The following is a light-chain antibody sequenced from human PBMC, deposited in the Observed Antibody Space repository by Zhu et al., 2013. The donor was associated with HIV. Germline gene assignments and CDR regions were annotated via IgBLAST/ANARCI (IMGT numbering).Light chain of an antibody. Sequence: EIVLTQSPGTLSLSPGDRATLSCRASQSVSSSYLAWYQQKPGQAPRLLIYGASTRAIGIPARFSGSGSGTDFTLTISRLQPDDFAVYYCQQYGDSPITFG. CDR1: QSVSSSY. J-gene: IGKJ3*01. V-gene: IGKV3-20*01. CDR3: QQYGDSPIT. CDR2: GAS.